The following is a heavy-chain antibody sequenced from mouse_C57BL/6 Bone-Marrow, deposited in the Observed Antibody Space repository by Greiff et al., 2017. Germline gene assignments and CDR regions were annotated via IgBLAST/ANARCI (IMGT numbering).Heavy chain of an antibody. D-gene: IGHD2-3*01. V-gene: IGHV1-81*01. CDR1: GYTFTSYG. CDR2: IYPRSGNT. CDR3: ARVWLLPKDWFAY. J-gene: IGHJ3*01. Sequence: QVQLQQSGAELARPGASVKLSCKASGYTFTSYGISWVKQRTGPGLEWIGEIYPRSGNTYYNEKFKGKATLTADKSSSTAYMELRSLTSEDSAVYFCARVWLLPKDWFAYWGQGTLVTVSA.